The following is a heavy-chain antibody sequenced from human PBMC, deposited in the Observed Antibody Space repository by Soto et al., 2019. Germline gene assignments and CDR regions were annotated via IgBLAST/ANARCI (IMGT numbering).Heavy chain of an antibody. D-gene: IGHD2-15*01. CDR3: ARERYCSGGSCYSLAFDI. CDR1: GGSISSGGYY. V-gene: IGHV4-31*03. J-gene: IGHJ3*02. CDR2: IYYSGST. Sequence: QVQLQESGPGLVKPSQTLSLTCTVSGGSISSGGYYWSWIRQHPGKGLEGIGYIYYSGSTYYNPSLKSRVTISVDTSKTQCSLKLSSVTAADTAVYYCARERYCSGGSCYSLAFDIWGQGTMVTVSS.